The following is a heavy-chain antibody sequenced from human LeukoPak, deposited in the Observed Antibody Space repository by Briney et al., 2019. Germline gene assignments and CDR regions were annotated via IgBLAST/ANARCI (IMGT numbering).Heavy chain of an antibody. CDR1: GGSISSYY. D-gene: IGHD3-22*01. CDR2: IYYSGST. V-gene: IGHV4-59*01. J-gene: IGHJ4*02. CDR3: ARSTDDSSGYYSHFDY. Sequence: SETLSLTCTVSGGSISSYYWSWIRQPPGKGLEWIGYIYYSGSTNYNPSLKSLVTISVDTSKNQFSLKLSSVTAADTAVYYCARSTDDSSGYYSHFDYWGQGTLVTVSS.